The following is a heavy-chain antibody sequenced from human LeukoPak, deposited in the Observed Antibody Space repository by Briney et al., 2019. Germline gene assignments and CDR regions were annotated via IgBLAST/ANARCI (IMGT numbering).Heavy chain of an antibody. J-gene: IGHJ4*02. D-gene: IGHD5-18*01. CDR3: ARDLSGVTGYTYGRGIDY. Sequence: PGGSLRLSCAASGFTFSSYWMSWVRQAPGKGLEWVANIKKDGSEKNYVDSVKGRFTISRDNAKTSLYLQMNSLRAEDTAVYYCARDLSGVTGYTYGRGIDYWGQGTLVTVSS. CDR2: IKKDGSEK. V-gene: IGHV3-7*01. CDR1: GFTFSSYW.